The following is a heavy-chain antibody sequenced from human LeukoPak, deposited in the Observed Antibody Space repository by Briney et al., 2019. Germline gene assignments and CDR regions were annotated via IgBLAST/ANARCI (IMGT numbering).Heavy chain of an antibody. V-gene: IGHV1-46*01. Sequence: ASVKVSCKASGYTFTSYYMHWVRQAPGRGLEWMGIINPSGGSTSYAQKFQGRVTMTRDTSTSTVYMELSSLRSEDTAVYYCARDRPTYYYGSGSYYENPFNPWGQGTLVTVSS. CDR1: GYTFTSYY. CDR3: ARDRPTYYYGSGSYYENPFNP. CDR2: INPSGGST. D-gene: IGHD3-10*01. J-gene: IGHJ5*02.